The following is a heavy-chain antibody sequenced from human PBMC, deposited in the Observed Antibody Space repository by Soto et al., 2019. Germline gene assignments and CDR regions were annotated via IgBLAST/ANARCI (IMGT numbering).Heavy chain of an antibody. J-gene: IGHJ4*02. D-gene: IGHD3-9*01. CDR1: GYTFTSYD. Sequence: ASVQVSCKASGYTFTSYDINWVRQAPGQGLERMGWISAYNGNTNYAQKLQGRVTMTTDTSTSTDYMELRSLRSDDTAVYYCARVGYDILTGYPTHPAFDYWGQGTLVTVSS. CDR2: ISAYNGNT. CDR3: ARVGYDILTGYPTHPAFDY. V-gene: IGHV1-18*01.